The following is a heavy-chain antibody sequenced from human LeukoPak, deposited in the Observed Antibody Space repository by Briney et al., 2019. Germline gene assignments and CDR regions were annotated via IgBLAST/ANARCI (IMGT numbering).Heavy chain of an antibody. J-gene: IGHJ5*02. CDR2: INHSGST. V-gene: IGHV4-34*01. CDR1: GGSFSGYY. D-gene: IGHD2-15*01. CDR3: ARKRPRVVAATTQGRNWFDP. Sequence: SETLSLTRAVYGGSFSGYYWSWIRQPPGKGLEWIGEINHSGSTNYNPSLKSRVTISVDTSKNQFSLKLSSVTAADTAVYYCARKRPRVVAATTQGRNWFDPWGQGTLVTVSS.